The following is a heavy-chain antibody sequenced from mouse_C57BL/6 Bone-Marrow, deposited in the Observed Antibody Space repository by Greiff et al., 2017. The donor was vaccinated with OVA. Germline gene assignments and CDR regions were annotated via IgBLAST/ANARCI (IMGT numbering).Heavy chain of an antibody. CDR3: ARYKGRVAVDYFDY. J-gene: IGHJ2*01. CDR1: GFTFTNYY. D-gene: IGHD1-1*01. V-gene: IGHV7-3*01. Sequence: EVQLQESGGGLVQPGDSLSLSCAASGFTFTNYYMSWVRQPPGKALEWLAFIRNKPNGSTTEYSASVKGRFTISRDNSQGILYLQMNALRAEDSATYYCARYKGRVAVDYFDYWGQGTALTVSS. CDR2: IRNKPNGSTT.